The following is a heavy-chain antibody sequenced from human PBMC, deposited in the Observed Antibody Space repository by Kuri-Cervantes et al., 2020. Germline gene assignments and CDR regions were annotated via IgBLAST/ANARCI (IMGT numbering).Heavy chain of an antibody. Sequence: GGSLRLSCAASGFTFNNYGIHWVRQTPGKGLEWVAVIWYDGSNKYYADSVKGRFTISRDNAKNSLYLQMNSLRAEDTAVYYCARGALQWELLTGYFDYWGQGTLVTVSS. J-gene: IGHJ4*02. D-gene: IGHD1-26*01. V-gene: IGHV3-33*01. CDR1: GFTFNNYG. CDR3: ARGALQWELLTGYFDY. CDR2: IWYDGSNK.